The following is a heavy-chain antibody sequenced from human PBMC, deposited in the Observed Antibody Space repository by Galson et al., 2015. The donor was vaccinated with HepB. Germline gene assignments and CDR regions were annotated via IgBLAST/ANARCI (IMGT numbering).Heavy chain of an antibody. CDR1: GFAFSSFA. J-gene: IGHJ5*01. CDR2: VNGGATDA. V-gene: IGHV3-23*01. Sequence: SLRLSCAASGFAFSSFAMNWVRQAPGKGLEWVAAVNGGATDADYADSVKGRFTGPRDNSVDTRFRQMDGLRADDTAVYYCAKASGTPRGRFDSWGQGTLVSVSS. CDR3: AKASGTPRGRFDS.